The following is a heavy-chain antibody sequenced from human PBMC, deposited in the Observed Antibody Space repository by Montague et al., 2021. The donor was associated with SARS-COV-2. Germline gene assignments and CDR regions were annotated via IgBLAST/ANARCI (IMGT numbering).Heavy chain of an antibody. CDR2: INYSGTT. CDR3: ARHWGIAAAGN. Sequence: SETLSLTCSVSGGSITDRTYYWGCIRQSPGKRLEWIGAINYSGTTYYNPSLKSRVTISLDTAKNQFSLKMTPVTAADTAVYYCARHWGIAAAGNWGQGTLVTVPS. J-gene: IGHJ4*02. CDR1: GGSITDRTYY. V-gene: IGHV4-39*01. D-gene: IGHD6-13*01.